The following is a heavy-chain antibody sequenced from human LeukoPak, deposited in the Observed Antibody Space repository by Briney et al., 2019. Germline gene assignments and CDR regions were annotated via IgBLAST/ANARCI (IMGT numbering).Heavy chain of an antibody. CDR1: GYTFTSYY. CDR3: AREVYELWLDTNWFDP. D-gene: IGHD6-19*01. Sequence: ASVKVSCKASGYTFTSYYMHWVRQAPGEGLEWMGIINPTGGSTSYAQKFQGRVTMTRDTSTSTVYMELSRLRSDDTAVYYCAREVYELWLDTNWFDPWGQGTLVTVSS. J-gene: IGHJ5*02. CDR2: INPTGGST. V-gene: IGHV1-46*01.